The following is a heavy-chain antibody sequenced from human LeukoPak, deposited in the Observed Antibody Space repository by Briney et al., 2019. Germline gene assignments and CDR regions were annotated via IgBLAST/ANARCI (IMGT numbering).Heavy chain of an antibody. D-gene: IGHD3-3*01. CDR1: GYTFTSYG. CDR3: ARTRARFLEWLLPTTDAFDI. J-gene: IGHJ3*02. Sequence: ASVKVSCKASGYTFTSYGISWVRQAPGQGLEWMGWISAYNGNTNYAQKLQGRVTMTTDTSTSTAYMELRSLRSDDTAVYYCARTRARFLEWLLPTTDAFDIWGQGTMVTVSS. CDR2: ISAYNGNT. V-gene: IGHV1-18*01.